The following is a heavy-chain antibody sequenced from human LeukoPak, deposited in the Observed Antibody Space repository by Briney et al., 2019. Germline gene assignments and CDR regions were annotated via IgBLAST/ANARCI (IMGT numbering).Heavy chain of an antibody. CDR3: ASLVLDSGYVL. CDR1: SGSFSGYY. J-gene: IGHJ4*02. CDR2: INNSGST. Sequence: TSETLSLTCAVYSGSFSGYYWSWIRQPPGKGLEWIGEINNSGSTNYNPSLKSRVTISVDTSKNQFSLKLSSVTAADTAVYYCASLVLDSGYVLWGQGTLVTVSS. V-gene: IGHV4-34*01. D-gene: IGHD5-12*01.